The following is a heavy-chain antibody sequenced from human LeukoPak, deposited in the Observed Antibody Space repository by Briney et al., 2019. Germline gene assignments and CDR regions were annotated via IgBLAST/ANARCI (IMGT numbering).Heavy chain of an antibody. J-gene: IGHJ4*02. V-gene: IGHV3-23*01. D-gene: IGHD2-2*02. Sequence: QPGGSLRLSCAASGFTFSDYAMNWVRQAPGKGLEWVSTISGSGGITYYADSVKGRFTISRDNSKNTLYLQMNSLRAEDTAVYYCAKPACYNANCYTPRAPFDSWGQGTLVTVSS. CDR1: GFTFSDYA. CDR3: AKPACYNANCYTPRAPFDS. CDR2: ISGSGGIT.